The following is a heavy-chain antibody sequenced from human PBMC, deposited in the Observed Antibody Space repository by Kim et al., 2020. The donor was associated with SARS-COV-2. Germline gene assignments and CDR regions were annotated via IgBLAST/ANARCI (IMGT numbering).Heavy chain of an antibody. V-gene: IGHV3-21*01. CDR1: GFTFSSYS. Sequence: GGSLRLSCAASGFTFSSYSMNWVRQAPGKGLEWVSSISSSSSYIYYADSVKGRFTISRDNAKNSLYLQMNSLRAEDTAVYYCARDQVGSGKGGTLEYYYYYGMDVWGQGTTVTVSS. CDR3: ARDQVGSGKGGTLEYYYYYGMDV. CDR2: ISSSSSYI. J-gene: IGHJ6*02. D-gene: IGHD3-10*01.